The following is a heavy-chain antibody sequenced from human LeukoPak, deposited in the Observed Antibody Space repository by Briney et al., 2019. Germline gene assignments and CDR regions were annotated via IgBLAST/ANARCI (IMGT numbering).Heavy chain of an antibody. V-gene: IGHV3-30*02. CDR2: IRYDGSNK. J-gene: IGHJ4*02. D-gene: IGHD1-26*01. CDR1: GFTFDDYA. Sequence: GGSLRLSCAASGFTFDDYAMHWVRQAPGKGLEWVAFIRYDGSNKYYADSVKGRFTISRDNSKNTLYLQMNSLRAEDTAVYYCAKDREWELLLGYWGQGTLVTVSS. CDR3: AKDREWELLLGY.